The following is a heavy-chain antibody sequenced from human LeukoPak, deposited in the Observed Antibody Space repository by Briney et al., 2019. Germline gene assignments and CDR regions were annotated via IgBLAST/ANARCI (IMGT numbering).Heavy chain of an antibody. CDR1: GGSISSYY. Sequence: SETLSLTCTVSGGSISSYYWSWIRQPPGKGLEWIGHIYYSGSTNYNPSLKSRVTISVDTSKNQFSLKLSSVTAADTAVYYCARVKGEYGMDVWGQGTTVTVSS. D-gene: IGHD3-10*01. CDR3: ARVKGEYGMDV. V-gene: IGHV4-59*01. J-gene: IGHJ6*02. CDR2: IYYSGST.